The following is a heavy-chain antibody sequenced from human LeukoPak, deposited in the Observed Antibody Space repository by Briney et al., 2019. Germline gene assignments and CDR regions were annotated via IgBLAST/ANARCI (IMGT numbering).Heavy chain of an antibody. CDR1: GFTFSTYW. V-gene: IGHV3-74*01. CDR2: IKTDGSIK. CDR3: AMTARTHYYDSSGYFYY. D-gene: IGHD3-22*01. J-gene: IGHJ4*02. Sequence: AGGSLRLSCAASGFTFSTYWMHWVRQAPGKGLEWVSRIKTDGSIKSSADAVKGRFTISRDNAKNSLYLQMNSLRAEDTAVYYCAMTARTHYYDSSGYFYYWGQGTLVTVSS.